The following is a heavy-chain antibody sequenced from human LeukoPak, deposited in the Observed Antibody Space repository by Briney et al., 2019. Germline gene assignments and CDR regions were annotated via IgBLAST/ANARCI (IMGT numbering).Heavy chain of an antibody. CDR2: INPSGGST. D-gene: IGHD5-18*01. CDR3: ARDSRDTAMVFRAYYFDY. CDR1: GYTFTSYY. Sequence: ASVKVSCKASGYTFTSYYMHWVRQAPGQGLEWMGIINPSGGSTSYAQKFQGRVTMTRDMSTSTVYMELSSLRSEDTAVYYCARDSRDTAMVFRAYYFDYWGQGTLVTVSS. V-gene: IGHV1-46*01. J-gene: IGHJ4*02.